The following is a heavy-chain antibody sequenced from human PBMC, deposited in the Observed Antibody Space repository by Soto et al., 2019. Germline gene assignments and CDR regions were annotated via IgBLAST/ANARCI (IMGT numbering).Heavy chain of an antibody. CDR1: GGSISSYY. CDR2: IYYSGST. CDR3: GRVEFRYYDSSGYYRVDRVDPPQTYYYYGMDV. D-gene: IGHD3-22*01. J-gene: IGHJ6*02. V-gene: IGHV4-59*01. Sequence: SETLSLTCTVSGGSISSYYWSWIRQPPGKGLEWIGYIYYSGSTNYNPSLKSRVTISVDTSKNQFSLKLSSVTAADTAVYYCGRVEFRYYDSSGYYRVDRVDPPQTYYYYGMDVWGQGTTVTVSS.